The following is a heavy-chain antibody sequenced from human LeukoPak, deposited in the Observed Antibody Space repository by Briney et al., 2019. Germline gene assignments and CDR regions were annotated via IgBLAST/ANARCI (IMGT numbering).Heavy chain of an antibody. CDR2: IYSGGTT. J-gene: IGHJ4*02. Sequence: GGSLRLSCAASGFTVSSNYMNWARQAPGKGLEWVSVIYSGGTTYYADSVKGRFTISRDSSKNTLYLQMNSLRAEDTAVYYCARGSGDVIDYWGQGTLVTVSS. CDR3: ARGSGDVIDY. V-gene: IGHV3-53*01. D-gene: IGHD4-17*01. CDR1: GFTVSSNY.